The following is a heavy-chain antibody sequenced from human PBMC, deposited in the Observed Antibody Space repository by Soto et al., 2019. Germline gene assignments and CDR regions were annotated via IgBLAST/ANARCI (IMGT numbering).Heavy chain of an antibody. V-gene: IGHV3-30*18. J-gene: IGHJ4*02. CDR3: ANGGRRYYYAAALDFDY. Sequence: PVESRRLSCAASGFTFSSYGMHWVRQAPGKGLEWVAVISYDGSNKYYADSVKGRFTISRDNSKNTLYLQMNSLRAEDTAVYYCANGGRRYYYAAALDFDYLGQGTLVTVSS. CDR1: GFTFSSYG. CDR2: ISYDGSNK. D-gene: IGHD3-10*01.